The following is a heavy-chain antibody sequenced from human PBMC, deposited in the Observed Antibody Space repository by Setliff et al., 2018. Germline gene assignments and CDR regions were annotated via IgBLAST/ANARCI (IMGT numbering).Heavy chain of an antibody. J-gene: IGHJ4*02. V-gene: IGHV3-21*04. CDR2: ISSANNYL. CDR3: ATTRVWIPVLDS. Sequence: GGSLRLSCAASGFAFASHNMLWVRQAPGKGLEWVAAISSANNYLAYADSVKGRFTISRDNAKNSVYLQMNSLRAEDTAIYYCATTRVWIPVLDSCGQGTLVTVSS. CDR1: GFAFASHN. D-gene: IGHD5-18*01.